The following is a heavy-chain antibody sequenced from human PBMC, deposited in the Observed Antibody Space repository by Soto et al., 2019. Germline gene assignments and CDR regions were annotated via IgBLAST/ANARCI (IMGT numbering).Heavy chain of an antibody. CDR2: INAGNGNT. Sequence: QVQLVQSGAEVKKPGASVKVSCKASGYTFTSYAMHWVRQAPGQRLEWMGWINAGNGNTKYSQKFQGRVTITRDTSASTAYMELSSLRSEDTAVYYCAREGYDILTGYYNFDYWGQGTLVTVSS. J-gene: IGHJ4*02. D-gene: IGHD3-9*01. CDR3: AREGYDILTGYYNFDY. V-gene: IGHV1-3*01. CDR1: GYTFTSYA.